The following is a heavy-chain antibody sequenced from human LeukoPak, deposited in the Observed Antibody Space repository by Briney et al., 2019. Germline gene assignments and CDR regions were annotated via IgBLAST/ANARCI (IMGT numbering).Heavy chain of an antibody. CDR3: AREDGYSSGWPMSVRKGPHGV. J-gene: IGHJ4*02. Sequence: SETLSLTCTVSGGSITSNSYYWGWIRQPPGKGLEWIGSITYSGSTYYNPSLKRRVTISIDTSKNQFSLKLSSVTAADTAVYYCAREDGYSSGWPMSVRKGPHGVWGQGTLVTVSS. D-gene: IGHD6-19*01. CDR2: ITYSGST. CDR1: GGSITSNSYY. V-gene: IGHV4-39*07.